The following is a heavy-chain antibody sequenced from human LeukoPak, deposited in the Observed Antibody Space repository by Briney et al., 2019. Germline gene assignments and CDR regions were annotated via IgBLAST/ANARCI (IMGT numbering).Heavy chain of an antibody. J-gene: IGHJ5*02. CDR3: ARGDIDH. D-gene: IGHD2-15*01. V-gene: IGHV1-46*02. CDR2: IHPNDGGT. Sequence: AASVKVSCKTSGYTFNIYYVQWVRQAPGQGLEWMGVIHPNDGGTTYAQKFQGRIIMTSDTSTSTIYMELSSLRSDDTAVYYCARGDIDHWGQGTMVTVSS. CDR1: GYTFNIYY.